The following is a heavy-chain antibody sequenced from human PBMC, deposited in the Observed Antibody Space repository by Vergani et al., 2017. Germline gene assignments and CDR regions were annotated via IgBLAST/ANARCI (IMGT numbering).Heavy chain of an antibody. CDR2: IDPSDSYT. D-gene: IGHD1-26*01. CDR1: GYSFTSYW. V-gene: IGHV5-10-1*03. J-gene: IGHJ4*02. CDR3: ARVGSGLIDY. Sequence: EVQLVQSGAEVKQSGESLKISCKGSGYSFTSYWISWVRQMPGKGLEWMGRIDPSDSYTNYSPSFEGHVTISADKSITTAYLQWNSLKASDSAMYYCARVGSGLIDYWGQGTLVTVSS.